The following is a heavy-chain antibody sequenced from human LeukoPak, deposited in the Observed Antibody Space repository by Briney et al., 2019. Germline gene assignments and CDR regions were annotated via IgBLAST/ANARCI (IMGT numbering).Heavy chain of an antibody. J-gene: IGHJ6*03. CDR2: IYYSGST. CDR1: GGSISSYY. D-gene: IGHD4-17*01. Sequence: SETLSLTCTVSGGSISSYYWSWIRQPPGKGLEWIGYIYYSGSTNYNPSLKSRVTISVDTSKNQFSLKLSSVTAADTAVYYCARKTGKYGYYMDVWGKGTTVTVSS. CDR3: ARKTGKYGYYMDV. V-gene: IGHV4-59*08.